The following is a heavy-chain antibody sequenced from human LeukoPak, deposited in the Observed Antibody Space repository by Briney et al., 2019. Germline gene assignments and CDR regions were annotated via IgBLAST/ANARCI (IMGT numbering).Heavy chain of an antibody. J-gene: IGHJ5*02. CDR3: ARDRGGWFDP. CDR1: GFTFSRDW. CDR2: INGNGRSP. V-gene: IGHV3-74*01. Sequence: GGSLRLSCAASGFTFSRDWMHWVRQAPGKGLVWVSRINGNGRSPSYADSVKGRFTISRDNANNTLYLQMSSLRAEDTSVYYCARDRGGWFDPWGQGTLVTVSS. D-gene: IGHD3-16*01.